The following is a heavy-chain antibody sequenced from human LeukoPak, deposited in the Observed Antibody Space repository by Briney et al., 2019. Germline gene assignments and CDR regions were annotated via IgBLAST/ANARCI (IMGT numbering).Heavy chain of an antibody. Sequence: GGSLRLSCAASGFTFSSYAMSWVRQAPGKGLEWVSAISGGGDSTYYADSVKGRFTISRDNSKNTLYLQMNSLRAEDTAVYYCAKHLTREVRGVILWGQGTLVTVSS. D-gene: IGHD3-10*01. CDR2: ISGGGDST. CDR3: AKHLTREVRGVIL. J-gene: IGHJ4*02. CDR1: GFTFSSYA. V-gene: IGHV3-23*01.